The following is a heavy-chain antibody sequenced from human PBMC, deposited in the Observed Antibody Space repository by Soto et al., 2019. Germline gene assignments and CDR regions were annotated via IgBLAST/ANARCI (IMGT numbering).Heavy chain of an antibody. Sequence: GGSLRLSCAASGFTVSSNYMSWVRQAPGKGLEWVSVIYSGGSTYYADSVKGRFTISRDNSKNTLYLQMNSLRAEDTAVYYCARVLWVTQGPFFDYWGQGTLVTVSS. J-gene: IGHJ4*02. CDR1: GFTVSSNY. CDR3: ARVLWVTQGPFFDY. D-gene: IGHD4-4*01. V-gene: IGHV3-66*01. CDR2: IYSGGST.